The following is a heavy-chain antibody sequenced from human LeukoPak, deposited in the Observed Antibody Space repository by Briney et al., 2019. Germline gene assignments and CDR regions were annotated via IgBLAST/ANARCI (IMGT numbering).Heavy chain of an antibody. CDR3: ARARYSGYVIDY. CDR1: GGSITSNC. V-gene: IGHV4-59*01. Sequence: SETLSLTCTVSGGSITSNCWTWIRQPPGKGLEWIADIYYSATAHCNPSLKSRVTTSLDTSKNQFSLKLSSVTAADTAVYYCARARYSGYVIDYWGQGTLVSVSS. D-gene: IGHD5-12*01. CDR2: IYYSATA. J-gene: IGHJ4*02.